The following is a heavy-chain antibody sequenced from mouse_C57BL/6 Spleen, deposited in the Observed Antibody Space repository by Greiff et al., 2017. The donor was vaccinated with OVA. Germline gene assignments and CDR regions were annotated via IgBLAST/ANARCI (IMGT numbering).Heavy chain of an antibody. V-gene: IGHV3-6*01. Sequence: EVKLEESGPGLVKPSQSLSLTCSVTGYSITSGYYWNWIRQFPGNKLEWMGYISYDGSNNYNPSLKNRISITRDTSKNQFFLKLNSVTTEDTATYYCAPLTGGFAYWGQGTLVTVSA. CDR1: GYSITSGYY. CDR2: ISYDGSN. D-gene: IGHD4-1*01. CDR3: APLTGGFAY. J-gene: IGHJ3*01.